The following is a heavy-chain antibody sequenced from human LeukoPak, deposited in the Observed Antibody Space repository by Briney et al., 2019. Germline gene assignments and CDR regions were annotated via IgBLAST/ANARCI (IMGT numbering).Heavy chain of an antibody. J-gene: IGHJ5*02. D-gene: IGHD6-13*01. Sequence: GGSLRLSCAASGFTFSSYTMHWVRQAPGKGLEWVAVISYDGSNKYYADSVKGRFTISRDNAKNTLYLQMNSLRAEDTAVYYCAREGIAAAGISWFDPWGQGTLVTVSS. V-gene: IGHV3-30-3*01. CDR1: GFTFSSYT. CDR2: ISYDGSNK. CDR3: AREGIAAAGISWFDP.